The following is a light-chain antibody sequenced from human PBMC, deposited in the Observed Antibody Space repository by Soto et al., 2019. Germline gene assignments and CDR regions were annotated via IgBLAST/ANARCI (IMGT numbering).Light chain of an antibody. Sequence: EIVMTQSPATLSVSPGERATLSCRASQTISSNLAWYQQKPGQAPRLFIHGASTRATGVPARFSGSGSGTEFTLTISSLQSEDLAVYYCQQYHNWPPQYTFGQGTKLQIK. CDR3: QQYHNWPPQYT. V-gene: IGKV3-15*01. CDR1: QTISSN. CDR2: GAS. J-gene: IGKJ2*01.